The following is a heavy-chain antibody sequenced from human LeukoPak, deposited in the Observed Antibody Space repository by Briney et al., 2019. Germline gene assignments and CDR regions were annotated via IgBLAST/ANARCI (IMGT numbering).Heavy chain of an antibody. CDR3: AREGYSGYDGEFDY. CDR2: INSRGGYI. Sequence: GGSLRLSCAASGFTFSNYNMNWVRQAPGKGLEWVSSINSRGGYIYYAESVKGRFTISRDNGKNSLYLQMNSLRAEDTAVYYCAREGYSGYDGEFDYWGQGTLVTVSS. D-gene: IGHD5-12*01. CDR1: GFTFSNYN. V-gene: IGHV3-21*01. J-gene: IGHJ4*02.